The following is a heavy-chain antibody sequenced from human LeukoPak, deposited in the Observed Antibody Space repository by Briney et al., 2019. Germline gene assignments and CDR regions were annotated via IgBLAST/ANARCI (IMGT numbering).Heavy chain of an antibody. CDR1: GGSITSYY. J-gene: IGHJ4*02. CDR2: VDNSGST. D-gene: IGHD5-12*01. CDR3: ARTDGYSGFDF. Sequence: KPSETLSLTCSVSGGSITSYYWSWIRQPAGKGLEWIGRVDNSGSTYYNPSLKSRITMSLDTSKNQFSLKLTSVTAADTAVYYCARTDGYSGFDFWGQGTLVTVSS. V-gene: IGHV4-4*07.